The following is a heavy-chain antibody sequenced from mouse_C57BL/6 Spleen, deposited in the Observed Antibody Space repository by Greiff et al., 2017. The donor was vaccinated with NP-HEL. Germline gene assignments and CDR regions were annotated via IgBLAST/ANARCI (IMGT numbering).Heavy chain of an antibody. D-gene: IGHD1-1*01. V-gene: IGHV1-43*01. CDR1: GYSFTGYY. J-gene: IGHJ4*01. Sequence: EVQRVESGPELVKPGASVKISCKASGYSFTGYYMHWVKQSSEKSLEWIGEINPSTGGTSYNQKFKGKATLTVDKSSSTAYMQLKSLTSEDSAVYYCAKGPYYYGSSYGGDYWGQGTSVTVSS. CDR3: AKGPYYYGSSYGGDY. CDR2: INPSTGGT.